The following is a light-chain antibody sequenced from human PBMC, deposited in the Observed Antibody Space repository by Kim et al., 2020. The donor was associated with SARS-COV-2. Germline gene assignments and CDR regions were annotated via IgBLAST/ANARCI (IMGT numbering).Light chain of an antibody. CDR2: DVT. V-gene: IGLV2-14*03. Sequence: QSALTQPASVSGSPGQSITISCTGTNSDVGNYNYVSWYQHHPGEAPKVMIYDVTKRPSGVSNRFFGSKSGNTASLTISGLQTEDEADYYCCSYASSGTLIFGGGTQLTVL. CDR3: CSYASSGTLI. CDR1: NSDVGNYNY. J-gene: IGLJ2*01.